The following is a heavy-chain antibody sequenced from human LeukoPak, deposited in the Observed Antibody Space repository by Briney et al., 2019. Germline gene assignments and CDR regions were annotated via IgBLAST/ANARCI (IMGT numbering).Heavy chain of an antibody. CDR2: IGSSGSTV. CDR3: AREQYYYDSGSPKNAFDI. D-gene: IGHD3-10*01. V-gene: IGHV3-48*03. J-gene: IGHJ3*02. Sequence: GGSLRLSCAASGFSFSSYEMNWVRQAPGKGLEWVSYIGSSGSTVYYADSVKGRFTISRDNAKNSMYLQMNSLRDEDTAVYYCAREQYYYDSGSPKNAFDIWGQGTMVTVSS. CDR1: GFSFSSYE.